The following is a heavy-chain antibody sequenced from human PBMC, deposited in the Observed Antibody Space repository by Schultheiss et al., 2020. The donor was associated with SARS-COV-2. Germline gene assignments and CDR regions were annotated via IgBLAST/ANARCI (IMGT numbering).Heavy chain of an antibody. D-gene: IGHD2-2*01. Sequence: GGSLRLSCAASGFTFSSYAMSWVRQAPGEGLEWVSSISSSGSTIYYADSVKGRFTISRDNAKNSLYLQMYSLRAEDTAVYFCVREGSIVIPAATFDYWSQGALVTVSS. CDR1: GFTFSSYA. CDR3: VREGSIVIPAATFDY. CDR2: ISSSGSTI. J-gene: IGHJ4*02. V-gene: IGHV3-23*01.